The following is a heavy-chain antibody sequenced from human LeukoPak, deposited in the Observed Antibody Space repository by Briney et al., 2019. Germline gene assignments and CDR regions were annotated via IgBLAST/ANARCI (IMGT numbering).Heavy chain of an antibody. V-gene: IGHV3-30-3*01. CDR1: GFMFSNYA. CDR2: ISNDASYK. CDR3: ARTDSFLTDNWFDP. Sequence: PGRSLRLSCAASGFMFSNYAMHWVRQAPGKGLEWVAVISNDASYKYYADSVKGRFTISRDNSKNTLYLQMNSLRAEDTAVYYCARTDSFLTDNWFDPWGQGTLVTVSS. D-gene: IGHD3-3*02. J-gene: IGHJ5*02.